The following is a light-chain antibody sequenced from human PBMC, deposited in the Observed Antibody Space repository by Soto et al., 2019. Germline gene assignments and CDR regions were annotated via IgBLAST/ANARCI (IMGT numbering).Light chain of an antibody. CDR2: AAS. Sequence: DIQMTQSPSSLSASVGDRVTITCRASQSVGNFLNWYQQKPGLPPKYLIYAASNLQSGVPSRFSGSGSGTDFTLTISNLQPEEFATYYCQQSFTTCTFGQGTKVEVK. V-gene: IGKV1-39*01. CDR1: QSVGNF. CDR3: QQSFTTCT. J-gene: IGKJ1*01.